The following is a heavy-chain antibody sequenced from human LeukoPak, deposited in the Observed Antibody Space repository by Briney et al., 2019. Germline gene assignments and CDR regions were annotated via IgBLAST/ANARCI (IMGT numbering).Heavy chain of an antibody. Sequence: PLETLSLTCTVSGGSMSTYFWSWIRQPAGRGLEWIGRIYTSGSTNYNPSLKSRVTMSVDRARNQFSLKLSSVTAADTAVYYCARGDDPAEYWGQGTLVTVSS. J-gene: IGHJ4*02. CDR1: GGSMSTYF. V-gene: IGHV4-4*07. CDR2: IYTSGST. CDR3: ARGDDPAEY.